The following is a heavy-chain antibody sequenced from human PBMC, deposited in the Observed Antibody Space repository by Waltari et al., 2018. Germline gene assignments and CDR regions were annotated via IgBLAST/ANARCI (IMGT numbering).Heavy chain of an antibody. J-gene: IGHJ4*02. V-gene: IGHV4-34*01. CDR2: INHSGGT. CDR1: GGSFSGYY. CDR3: ARVRPNYVWGSYRYTALDY. Sequence: QVQLQQWGAGLLKPSETLSLTCDVYGGSFSGYYWSWIRQPPGKGLEWIGEINHSGGTNSNPSLKERVSRSVDTSTNQFSPKLSSVTPAGAAVYYCARVRPNYVWGSYRYTALDYWGQGTLVTVSS. D-gene: IGHD3-16*02.